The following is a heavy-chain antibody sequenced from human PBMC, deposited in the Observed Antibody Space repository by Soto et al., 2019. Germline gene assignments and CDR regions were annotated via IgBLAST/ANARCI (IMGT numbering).Heavy chain of an antibody. V-gene: IGHV4-59*01. CDR2: IYYSGST. CDR1: GGSISSYY. D-gene: IGHD3-10*01. CDR3: ARGTYYYGSGSLSPISPFDY. Sequence: LSLTCTVSGGSISSYYWSWIRQPPGKGLEWIGYIYYSGSTNYNPSLKSRVTISVDTSKNQFSLKLSSVTAADTAVYYCARGTYYYGSGSLSPISPFDYWGQGTLVTVSS. J-gene: IGHJ4*02.